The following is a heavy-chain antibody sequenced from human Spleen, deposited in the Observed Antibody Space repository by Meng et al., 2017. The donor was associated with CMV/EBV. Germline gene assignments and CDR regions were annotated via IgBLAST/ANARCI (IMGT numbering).Heavy chain of an antibody. CDR2: IKYDGSEK. CDR3: ARSDLQKASIDPPHGWVEGVDFYFYGLDV. D-gene: IGHD1-26*01. CDR1: GFTFRSYW. Sequence: GESLKISCAVSGFTFRSYWMTWVRQAPGKGLEWVANIKYDGSEKYYVDSVKGRFTISRVNAKNSLFLHMSSLRVEDTAVYYCARSDLQKASIDPPHGWVEGVDFYFYGLDVWGQGTTVTVSS. V-gene: IGHV3-7*01. J-gene: IGHJ6*02.